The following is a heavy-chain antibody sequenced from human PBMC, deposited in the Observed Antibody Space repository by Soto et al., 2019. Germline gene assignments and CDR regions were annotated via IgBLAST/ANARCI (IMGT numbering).Heavy chain of an antibody. J-gene: IGHJ6*02. CDR2: AYYRSKWYN. Sequence: SPTLSLTCAISGDSVSSNRAAWNWFRQSPSRGHEWLGRAYYRSKWYNDYAVSVKSRISINRDTSKNQFSLQLNSVTPEDTAVYYCARAKAGRYYYYGMDVWGQGTTVTVSS. CDR1: GDSVSSNRAA. V-gene: IGHV6-1*01. D-gene: IGHD6-13*01. CDR3: ARAKAGRYYYYGMDV.